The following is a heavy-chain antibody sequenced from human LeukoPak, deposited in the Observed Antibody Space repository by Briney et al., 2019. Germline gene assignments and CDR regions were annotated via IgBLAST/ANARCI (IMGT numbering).Heavy chain of an antibody. D-gene: IGHD6-19*01. J-gene: IGHJ4*02. V-gene: IGHV3-30*18. CDR2: LSYGGSNK. Sequence: GRTLRLLCAASGFIFSRYGMHWVRQAPGKGLEWVAVLSYGGSNKYYADSVKGRFTISRDNSKNTLYLQMNSLRAEDTAVYCCAKDSGIAVAGIFDYWGQGTLVTVSS. CDR1: GFIFSRYG. CDR3: AKDSGIAVAGIFDY.